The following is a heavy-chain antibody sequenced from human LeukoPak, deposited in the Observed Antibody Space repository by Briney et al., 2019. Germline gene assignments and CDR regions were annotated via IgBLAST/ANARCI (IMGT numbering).Heavy chain of an antibody. CDR3: ARRPTGDPKFDY. Sequence: SETLSLTCSVSGGSISNYFWTWIRQPPGKGLEWIGYIYSSGSTYYNPSLKSRVTTSVDTSKNRFSLKLSTVTAADTAVYYCARRPTGDPKFDYWGQGTLVTVSS. CDR2: IYSSGST. V-gene: IGHV4-59*08. J-gene: IGHJ4*02. CDR1: GGSISNYF. D-gene: IGHD7-27*01.